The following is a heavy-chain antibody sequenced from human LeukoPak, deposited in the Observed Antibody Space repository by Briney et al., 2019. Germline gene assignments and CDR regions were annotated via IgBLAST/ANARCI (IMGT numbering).Heavy chain of an antibody. CDR2: IIPIFGTA. Sequence: RASVKVSCKASGGTFSSYAISWVRQAPGQGLEWMGGIIPIFGTANYAQKFQGRVTITADESTSTAYMELSSLRSEDTAVYYCARRGSRFHYYYMDVWGKGTTVTVSS. V-gene: IGHV1-69*01. CDR3: ARRGSRFHYYYMDV. J-gene: IGHJ6*03. D-gene: IGHD2-2*01. CDR1: GGTFSSYA.